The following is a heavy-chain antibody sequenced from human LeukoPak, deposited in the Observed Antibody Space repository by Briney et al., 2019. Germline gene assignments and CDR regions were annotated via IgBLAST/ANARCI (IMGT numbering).Heavy chain of an antibody. J-gene: IGHJ6*04. D-gene: IGHD3-10*01. CDR2: IKQEGSEK. Sequence: PGGSQRLSCAASGFTLSSHWMSWVRHAPGKGLEWVANIKQEGSEKYYVVSVKGRFTISRDNAENSLYMQMNSLRAEDTAVYYCARVGVDGSGRAFGPFYYCCMDVWGKGTTVTVSS. CDR1: GFTLSSHW. V-gene: IGHV3-7*03. CDR3: ARVGVDGSGRAFGPFYYCCMDV.